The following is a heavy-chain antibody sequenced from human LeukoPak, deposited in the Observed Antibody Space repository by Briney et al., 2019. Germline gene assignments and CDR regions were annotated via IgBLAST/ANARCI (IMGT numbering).Heavy chain of an antibody. D-gene: IGHD5-12*01. CDR3: IKDAGYSAYDSLDS. V-gene: IGHV3-64D*06. CDR1: GFTFSNYV. Sequence: GGSLRLSCAASGFTFSNYVINWVRQAPGKGLEYISGISSNGGNTDHADSVKGRFTISRDNSKSTLYLQMSSLRPEDTAVYYCIKDAGYSAYDSLDSWGQGTLVTVSS. CDR2: ISSNGGNT. J-gene: IGHJ4*02.